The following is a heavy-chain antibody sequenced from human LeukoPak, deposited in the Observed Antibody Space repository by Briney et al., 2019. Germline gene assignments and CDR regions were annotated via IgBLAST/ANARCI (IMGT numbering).Heavy chain of an antibody. CDR2: IYYSGST. Sequence: SETLSLTCTVSGGSISSSSYYWGWIRQPPGKGLEWIGSIYYSGSTYYKPSLKSRVTISVDTSKNQFSLKLSSVTAADTAVYYCARDPGTAAAGVNYWGQGTLVTVSS. CDR1: GGSISSSSYY. CDR3: ARDPGTAAAGVNY. D-gene: IGHD6-13*01. V-gene: IGHV4-39*07. J-gene: IGHJ4*02.